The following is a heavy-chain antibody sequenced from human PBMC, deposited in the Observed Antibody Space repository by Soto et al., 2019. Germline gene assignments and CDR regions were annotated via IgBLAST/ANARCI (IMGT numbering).Heavy chain of an antibody. D-gene: IGHD3-22*01. CDR1: GDSISSYY. Sequence: QVQLQESGPGLVKPSETLSLTCAVSGDSISSYYCMWIRQPPGKGLESIGYLYYGRSANYNPSLKSRVNLSVDTSTNQCSLTLSSMPAADTAVYYCALRSMAVVPEYWGQGTLVTVSS. J-gene: IGHJ4*02. V-gene: IGHV4-59*01. CDR2: LYYGRSA. CDR3: ALRSMAVVPEY.